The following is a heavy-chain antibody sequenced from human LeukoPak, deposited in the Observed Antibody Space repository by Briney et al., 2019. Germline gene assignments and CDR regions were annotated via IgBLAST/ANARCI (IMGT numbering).Heavy chain of an antibody. CDR1: GYTFTSYY. CDR2: INPSGGST. Sequence: GASVKVSCKASGYTFTSYYMHWVRQAPGQGLEWMGIINPSGGSTSYAQRFQGRVTMTRGTSTSTVYMELSSLRSEDTAVYYCARDYGRGLWEQWPQYYFDYWGQGTLVTVSS. D-gene: IGHD6-19*01. V-gene: IGHV1-46*01. CDR3: ARDYGRGLWEQWPQYYFDY. J-gene: IGHJ4*02.